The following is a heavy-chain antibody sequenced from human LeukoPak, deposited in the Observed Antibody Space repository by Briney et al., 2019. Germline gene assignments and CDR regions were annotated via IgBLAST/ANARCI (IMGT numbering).Heavy chain of an antibody. CDR1: GGSISSGGSR. J-gene: IGHJ4*02. CDR2: IYYSGST. D-gene: IGHD7-27*01. V-gene: IGHV4-31*03. Sequence: SETLSLTCNVSGGSISSGGSRWSWIRQHPGKGLEWIGYIYYSGSTYYNPSLESRLTMSVDTSKNQFSLHLTSVTAADTAVYYCARDWGTYFDCWGQGTLVTVSS. CDR3: ARDWGTYFDC.